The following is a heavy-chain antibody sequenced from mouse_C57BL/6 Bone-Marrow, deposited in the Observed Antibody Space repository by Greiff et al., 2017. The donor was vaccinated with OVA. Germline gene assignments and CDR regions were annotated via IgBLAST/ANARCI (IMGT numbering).Heavy chain of an antibody. CDR1: GFTFSSYA. J-gene: IGHJ4*01. CDR2: ISDGGSYT. V-gene: IGHV5-4*01. Sequence: EVKLMESGGGLVKPGGSLKLSCAASGFTFSSYAMSWVRQIPEKRLEWVATISDGGSYTYYPDNVKGRFTISRDNAKNNLYLQMSHLKSEDTAMYYCARDRYYYAMDDWGQGTSVTVSS. CDR3: ARDRYYYAMDD.